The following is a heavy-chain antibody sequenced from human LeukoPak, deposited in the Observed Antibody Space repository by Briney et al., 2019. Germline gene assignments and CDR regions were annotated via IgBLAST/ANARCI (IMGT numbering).Heavy chain of an antibody. CDR1: GGSISSSSYY. Sequence: RASETLSLTCTVSGGSISSSSYYWGWIRQPPGKGLEWIGSIYYSGSTYYNPSLKSRVTISVDTSKNQFSLKLSSVTAADTAVYYCARDQSVVVPAGIKTSWYFDLWGRGTLVTVSS. V-gene: IGHV4-39*07. CDR3: ARDQSVVVPAGIKTSWYFDL. CDR2: IYYSGST. D-gene: IGHD2-2*01. J-gene: IGHJ2*01.